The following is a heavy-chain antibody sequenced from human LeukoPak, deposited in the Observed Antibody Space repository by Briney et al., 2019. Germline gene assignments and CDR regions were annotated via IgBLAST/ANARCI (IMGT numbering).Heavy chain of an antibody. D-gene: IGHD3-22*01. CDR2: LYSAGST. CDR3: VRDLIGSGYGDY. J-gene: IGHJ4*02. CDR1: GFTVSSNY. V-gene: IGHV3-53*01. Sequence: GESLKISCAASGFTVSSNYMSWVRQAPGKGLEWVSVLYSAGSTSYADSVKGRFTISRDNSKNTLYLQMNSLRAEDTAVYYCVRDLIGSGYGDYWGQGTLVTVSS.